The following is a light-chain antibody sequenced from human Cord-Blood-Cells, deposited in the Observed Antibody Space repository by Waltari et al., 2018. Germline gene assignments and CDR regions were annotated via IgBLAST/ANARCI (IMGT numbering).Light chain of an antibody. J-gene: IGKJ1*01. Sequence: DIQMTQSPSSLSASVGDRVTITCRASQSISSYLNWYQQKPGKAPKLLIYAASSLQSGVPSRVSGSGSGTDFTLTISSLQPEDFATYYCQQSYSTPPKFGQGTKVEIK. CDR2: AAS. CDR3: QQSYSTPPK. V-gene: IGKV1-39*01. CDR1: QSISSY.